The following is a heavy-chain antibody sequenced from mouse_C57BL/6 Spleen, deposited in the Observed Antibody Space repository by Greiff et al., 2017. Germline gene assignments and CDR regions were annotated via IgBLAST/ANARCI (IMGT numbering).Heavy chain of an antibody. V-gene: IGHV1-22*01. CDR3: ARHPLYYGYYYAMDY. Sequence: EVKLVESGPELVKPGASVKMSCKASGYTFTDYNMHWVKQSHGKSLEWIGYINPNNGGTSYNQKFKGKATLTVNKSSSTAYMELRSLTSEDSAVYYCARHPLYYGYYYAMDYWGQGTSVTVSS. J-gene: IGHJ4*01. CDR2: INPNNGGT. D-gene: IGHD1-1*01. CDR1: GYTFTDYN.